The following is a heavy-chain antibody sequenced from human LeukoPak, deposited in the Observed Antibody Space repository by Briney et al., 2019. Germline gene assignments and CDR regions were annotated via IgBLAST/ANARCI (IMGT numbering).Heavy chain of an antibody. J-gene: IGHJ6*04. Sequence: GGSLRLSCAASGFTFSSYGMHWVRQAPGKGLEWVAVISYDGSNKYYADSVKGRFTISRDNSKNTLYLQMNSLRAEDTAVYYCAKSPRWGYCSGGSCYSVDVWGKGTTVTVSS. CDR3: AKSPRWGYCSGGSCYSVDV. D-gene: IGHD2-15*01. CDR1: GFTFSSYG. V-gene: IGHV3-30*18. CDR2: ISYDGSNK.